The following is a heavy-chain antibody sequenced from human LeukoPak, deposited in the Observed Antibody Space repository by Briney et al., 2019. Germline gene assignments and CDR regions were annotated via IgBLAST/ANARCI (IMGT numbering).Heavy chain of an antibody. D-gene: IGHD6-19*01. J-gene: IGHJ4*02. Sequence: GGSLRLSCAASGFTFSKYWMLWVRQAPGKGLEIVSRINTDGTVTTYADSVKGRFTVSRDNADNTMFLQMNSVRDEDTAVYYCATKQWLAPPPDSWGQGTPVTVSS. CDR2: INTDGTVT. V-gene: IGHV3-74*01. CDR3: ATKQWLAPPPDS. CDR1: GFTFSKYW.